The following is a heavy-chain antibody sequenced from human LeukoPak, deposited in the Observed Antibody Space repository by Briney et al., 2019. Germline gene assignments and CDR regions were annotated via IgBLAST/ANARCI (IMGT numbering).Heavy chain of an antibody. CDR1: GGSISSYY. CDR3: ARVQKGIAAAGTGGGWFEP. V-gene: IGHV4-59*12. CDR2: IYYSGST. Sequence: SEALSLTCTVSGGSISSYYWSWIRQPPGKGLEWIGYIYYSGSTYYNPSLKSRVTISVDTSKNQFSLKLSSVTAADTAVYYCARVQKGIAAAGTGGGWFEPWGQGTLVTVS. D-gene: IGHD6-13*01. J-gene: IGHJ5*02.